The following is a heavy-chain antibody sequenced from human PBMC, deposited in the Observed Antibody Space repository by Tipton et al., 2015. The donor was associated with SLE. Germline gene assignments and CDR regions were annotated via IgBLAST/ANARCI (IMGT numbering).Heavy chain of an antibody. CDR2: INHSGST. J-gene: IGHJ5*02. CDR1: GGSISSYY. V-gene: IGHV4-34*01. CDR3: ARGVVFGVVIGFDP. Sequence: LSCTVSGGSISSYYWSWIRQPPGKGLEWIGEINHSGSTNYNPSLKSRVTISVDTSKNQFSLKLSSVTAADTAVYYCARGVVFGVVIGFDPWGQGTLVTVSS. D-gene: IGHD3-3*01.